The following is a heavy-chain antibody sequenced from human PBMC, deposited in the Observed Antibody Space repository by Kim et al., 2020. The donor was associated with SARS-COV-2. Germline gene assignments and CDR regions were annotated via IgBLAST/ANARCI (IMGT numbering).Heavy chain of an antibody. CDR3: ARDRPRGHFDY. CDR2: IKEDGGEM. Sequence: GGSLRLSCAASGFTFSTSWMDWVRLAPGKGLEWVASIKEDGGEMYYVDSVKGRFTISRDNAKNSLYLQMNSLRAEDTAVYYCARDRPRGHFDYWGQRTLVTVSS. V-gene: IGHV3-7*01. CDR1: GFTFSTSW. J-gene: IGHJ4*02.